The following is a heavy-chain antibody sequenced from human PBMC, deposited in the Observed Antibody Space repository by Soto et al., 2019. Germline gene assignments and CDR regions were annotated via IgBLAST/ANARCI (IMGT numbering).Heavy chain of an antibody. CDR2: ISSGSDYI. Sequence: PGGSLRLSCAASGFTFSTYAMAWVRQAPGKGLEWVSSISSGSDYIYYAESFKGRFTISRDNAENSLFLQMNSLRGEDTAVYYYTRGWSDYTKYGAVLSFDGWGQGTLVTVSS. CDR3: TRGWSDYTKYGAVLSFDG. V-gene: IGHV3-21*06. J-gene: IGHJ4*02. CDR1: GFTFSTYA. D-gene: IGHD1-26*01.